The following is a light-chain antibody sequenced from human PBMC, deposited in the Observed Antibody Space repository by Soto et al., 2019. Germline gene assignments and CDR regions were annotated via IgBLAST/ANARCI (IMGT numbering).Light chain of an antibody. CDR3: QQYNSYSWT. J-gene: IGKJ1*01. CDR1: HSISSC. CDR2: DAS. V-gene: IGKV1-5*01. Sequence: DIQVTQSPSFLSASLVDRFTITFRAGHSISSCLALYQQKPGKAPKLLIYDASSLESGVPSRFSGSGSGTEFTLTISSLQPDDFATYYCQQYNSYSWTFGQGTKVDIK.